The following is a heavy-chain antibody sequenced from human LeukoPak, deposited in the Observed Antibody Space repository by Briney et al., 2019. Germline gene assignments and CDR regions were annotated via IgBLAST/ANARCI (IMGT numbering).Heavy chain of an antibody. CDR1: GYTFTGYY. J-gene: IGHJ4*02. CDR2: INPKSGGA. V-gene: IGHV1-2*02. Sequence: ASVKVSFKASGYTFTGYYIHWVRQAPGQGLEWMGWINPKSGGANYAQKFQGRVTMTRDTSISTAYMELSRLRSDDTAVYYCARDTLRWVSDYWGQGTLVTVSS. D-gene: IGHD3-10*01. CDR3: ARDTLRWVSDY.